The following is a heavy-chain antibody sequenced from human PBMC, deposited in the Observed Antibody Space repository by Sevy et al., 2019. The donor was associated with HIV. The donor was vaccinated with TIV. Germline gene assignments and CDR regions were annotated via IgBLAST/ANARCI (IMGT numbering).Heavy chain of an antibody. J-gene: IGHJ3*02. CDR2: ISSSSSYI. Sequence: GGSLRLSCAASGFTFSSYSMNWVRQAPGKGLEWVSSISSSSSYIYYADSVKGRFTISRDNAKNSLYLQMNSLRAEDTAVYYCASPYGGNFRGAFDIWGQGTMVTVSS. CDR3: ASPYGGNFRGAFDI. D-gene: IGHD4-17*01. CDR1: GFTFSSYS. V-gene: IGHV3-21*01.